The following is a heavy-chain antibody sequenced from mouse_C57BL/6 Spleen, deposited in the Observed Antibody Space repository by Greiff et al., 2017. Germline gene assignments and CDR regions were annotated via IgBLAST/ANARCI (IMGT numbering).Heavy chain of an antibody. J-gene: IGHJ3*01. CDR2: IYPSDSET. D-gene: IGHD1-1*02. CDR1: GYTFTSYW. V-gene: IGHV1-61*01. CDR3: ARPGGRGLAY. Sequence: QVQLQQPGAELVRPGSSVKLSCKASGYTFTSYWMDWVKQRPGQGLEWIGNIYPSDSETHYNQKFKDKATLTVDKSSSTAYMQLSSLTSEGSTVYYCARPGGRGLAYWGQGTLVTVSA.